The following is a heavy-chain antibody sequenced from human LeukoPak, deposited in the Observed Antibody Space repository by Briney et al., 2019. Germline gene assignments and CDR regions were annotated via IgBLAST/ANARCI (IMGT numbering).Heavy chain of an antibody. CDR2: ISGGGTT. CDR1: GFTFNNYA. D-gene: IGHD6-13*01. CDR3: ARGWSSVSYYFRY. V-gene: IGHV3-23*01. Sequence: PGGSLRLSCETSGFTFNNYAVSWVRQAPGKGLEWVSSISGGGTTYYADSVKGRFTISRDSSQNTLYLQMNSLRAEDAAVYFCARGWSSVSYYFRYWGQGTLVTVSS. J-gene: IGHJ4*02.